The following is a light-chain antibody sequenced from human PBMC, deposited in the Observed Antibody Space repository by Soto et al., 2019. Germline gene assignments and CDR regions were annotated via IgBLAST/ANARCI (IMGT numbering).Light chain of an antibody. CDR3: QQYNNWPRT. Sequence: EVVMTQSPATLSVSPGERATLSCSASQSVSSNLAWYQQKPGQAPRLLIYDASISATGLPPRFSGSGSGTEFTLTISSLQSEDFAVYYCQQYNNWPRTFGQGTKVEI. CDR1: QSVSSN. CDR2: DAS. V-gene: IGKV3-15*01. J-gene: IGKJ1*01.